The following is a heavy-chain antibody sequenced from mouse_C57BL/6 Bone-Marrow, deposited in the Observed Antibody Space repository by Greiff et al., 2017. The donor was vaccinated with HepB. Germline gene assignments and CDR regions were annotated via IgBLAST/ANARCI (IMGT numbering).Heavy chain of an antibody. CDR1: GYTFTSYW. J-gene: IGHJ2*01. V-gene: IGHV1-52*01. Sequence: VQLQQPGAELVRPGSSVKLSCKASGYTFTSYWMHWVKQRPIQGLEWIGNIDPSDSETHYNQKFKDKATLTVDKSSSTAYMQLSSLTSEDSAVYYCARGGDGYLYYFDYWGQGTTLTVSS. D-gene: IGHD2-3*01. CDR2: IDPSDSET. CDR3: ARGGDGYLYYFDY.